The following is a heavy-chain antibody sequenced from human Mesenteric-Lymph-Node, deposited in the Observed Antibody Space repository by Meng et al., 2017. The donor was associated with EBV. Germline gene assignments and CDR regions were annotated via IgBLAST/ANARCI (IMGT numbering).Heavy chain of an antibody. V-gene: IGHV7-4-1*02. CDR3: ARDSRIVAPGTRPFDP. D-gene: IGHD6-13*01. CDR2: INTNTGDP. Sequence: QVQLVQSGSELKKPAASVKVSCKASGYIFTTSAINWVRQAPGQGLEWMGWINTNTGDPTYAQGFTGRFVFSLDTSVSTAYLQISSLEAEDTAIYYCARDSRIVAPGTRPFDPWGQGTLVTVSS. J-gene: IGHJ5*02. CDR1: GYIFTTSA.